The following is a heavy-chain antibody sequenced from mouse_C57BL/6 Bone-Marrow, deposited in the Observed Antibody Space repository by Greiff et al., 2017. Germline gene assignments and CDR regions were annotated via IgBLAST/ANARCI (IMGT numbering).Heavy chain of an antibody. J-gene: IGHJ4*01. Sequence: EVQLVESGGGLVKPGGSLKLSCAASGFTFSSYAMSWVRQTPEKRLEWVATLSDGGSYTYYPDNVKGRFTISRDNAKNNLYLQMSHLKSEDTAMYYCASLTTVVAYYAMDYWGQGTSVTVSS. CDR3: ASLTTVVAYYAMDY. V-gene: IGHV5-4*01. CDR1: GFTFSSYA. CDR2: LSDGGSYT. D-gene: IGHD1-1*01.